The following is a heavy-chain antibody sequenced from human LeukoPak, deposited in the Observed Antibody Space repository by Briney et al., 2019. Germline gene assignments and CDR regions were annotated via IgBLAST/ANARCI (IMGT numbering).Heavy chain of an antibody. CDR2: IYYSGST. D-gene: IGHD3-10*01. Sequence: PSETLSLTCTVSGGSISSYYWSWIRQPPGKGLEWIGYIYYSGSTNYNPSLKSRVTISVDTSKNQFSLKLSSVTAADTAVYYCATLSGYYYYGMDVWGQGTTVTVSS. CDR3: ATLSGYYYYGMDV. J-gene: IGHJ6*02. V-gene: IGHV4-59*08. CDR1: GGSISSYY.